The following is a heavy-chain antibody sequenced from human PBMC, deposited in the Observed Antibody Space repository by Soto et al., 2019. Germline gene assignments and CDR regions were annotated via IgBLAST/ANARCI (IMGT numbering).Heavy chain of an antibody. CDR3: AKDRATKTRHYYYGMDV. D-gene: IGHD2-2*01. J-gene: IGHJ6*02. V-gene: IGHV3-30*18. Sequence: GGSLRLSCAASGFTFSTYGMHWVRQAPGKGLEWVAVISYDEINEYYADSVKGRFTISRDNSKNMLYLLMNSLRAEDTALYYCAKDRATKTRHYYYGMDVRGQGTTVTVSS. CDR2: ISYDEINE. CDR1: GFTFSTYG.